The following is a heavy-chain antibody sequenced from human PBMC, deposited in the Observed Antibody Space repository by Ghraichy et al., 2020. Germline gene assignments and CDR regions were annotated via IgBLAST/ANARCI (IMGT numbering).Heavy chain of an antibody. J-gene: IGHJ4*02. CDR3: ARVGGRKVGATMGTLWLPDY. Sequence: ASVKVSCKASGYTFTSYGISWVRQAPGQGLEWMGWISAYNGNTNYAQKLQGRVTMTTDTSTSTAYMELRSLRSDDTAVYYCARVGGRKVGATMGTLWLPDYWGQGTLVTVSS. CDR2: ISAYNGNT. CDR1: GYTFTSYG. D-gene: IGHD1-26*01. V-gene: IGHV1-18*01.